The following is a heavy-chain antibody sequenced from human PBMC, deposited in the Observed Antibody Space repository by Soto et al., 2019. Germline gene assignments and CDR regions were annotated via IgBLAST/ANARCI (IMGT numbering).Heavy chain of an antibody. CDR2: IYYSGST. V-gene: IGHV4-39*01. CDR3: ARKAAAGLRYFDY. CDR1: GGSISSSSYY. Sequence: KPSETLSLTCTVSGGSISSSSYYWGWIRQPPGKGLEWIGSIYYSGSTYYNPSLKSRVTISVDTSKNQFSLKLSSVTAADTAVYYCARKAAAGLRYFDYWGQGTLVTVSS. D-gene: IGHD6-13*01. J-gene: IGHJ4*02.